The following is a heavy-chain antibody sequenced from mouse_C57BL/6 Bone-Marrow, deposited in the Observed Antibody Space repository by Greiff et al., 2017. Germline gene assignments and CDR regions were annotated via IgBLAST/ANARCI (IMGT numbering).Heavy chain of an antibody. CDR2: IDPSDSYT. CDR3: ARGGIHGRGYAMDY. CDR1: GYTFTSYW. Sequence: QVQLQQPGAELVRPGTSVKLSCKASGYTFTSYWMHWVKQRPGQGLEWIGVIDPSDSYTNYNQKFKGKATWTVDTSSSTAYLQLSSLTSEASAVYYCARGGIHGRGYAMDYWGQGTSVTVSS. D-gene: IGHD1-1*01. V-gene: IGHV1-59*01. J-gene: IGHJ4*01.